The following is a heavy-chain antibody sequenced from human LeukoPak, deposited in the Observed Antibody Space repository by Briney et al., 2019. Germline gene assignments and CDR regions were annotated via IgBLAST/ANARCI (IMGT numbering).Heavy chain of an antibody. CDR1: GGSFSGYY. CDR2: INHSGST. J-gene: IGHJ4*02. V-gene: IGHV4-34*01. Sequence: SETLSLTCAVYGGSFSGYYWSWIRQPPGKGLEWIGEINHSGSTNYSPSLKSRVTISVDTSKNQFSLKLSSVTAADTAVYYCARGRRWLQPFDYWGQGTLVTVSS. CDR3: ARGRRWLQPFDY. D-gene: IGHD5-24*01.